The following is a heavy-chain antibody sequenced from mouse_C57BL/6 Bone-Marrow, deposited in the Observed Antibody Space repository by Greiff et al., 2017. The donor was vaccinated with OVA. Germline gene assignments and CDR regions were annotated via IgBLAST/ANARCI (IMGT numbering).Heavy chain of an antibody. V-gene: IGHV5-17*01. CDR3: ARPGGYAMDY. J-gene: IGHJ4*01. Sequence: EVKLMESGGGLVKPGGSLKLSCAASGFTFSDYGMHWVRQAPEKGLEWVAYISSGSSTIYYADTVKGRFTISRDNAKNTLFLQMTSLRSEDTAMYYCARPGGYAMDYWGQGTSVTVSS. CDR1: GFTFSDYG. CDR2: ISSGSSTI.